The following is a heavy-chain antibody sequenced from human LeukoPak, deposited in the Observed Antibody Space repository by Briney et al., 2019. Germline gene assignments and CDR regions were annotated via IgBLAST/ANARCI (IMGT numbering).Heavy chain of an antibody. CDR2: IYYSGST. CDR1: GGSISSSSYY. J-gene: IGHJ5*02. D-gene: IGHD3-22*01. Sequence: SETLSLTCTVSGGSISSSSYYWGWIRQPPGKGLEWIGSIYYSGSTYYNPSLKSRVTISVDTSKNQFSLKLSSVTAADTAVYYCARGPVVVGFHWLDPWGQGTLVTVSS. CDR3: ARGPVVVGFHWLDP. V-gene: IGHV4-39*07.